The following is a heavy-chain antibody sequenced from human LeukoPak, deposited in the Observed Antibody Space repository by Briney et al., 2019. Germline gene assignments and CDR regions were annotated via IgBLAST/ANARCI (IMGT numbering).Heavy chain of an antibody. CDR1: GFSFSSYA. J-gene: IGHJ4*02. D-gene: IGHD2-2*01. CDR3: ARGGGYCSSCFDY. Sequence: GGSLRLSCEASGFSFSSYAMGWVRQAPGKGLEWVSVIYSGGSTYYADSVKGRFTISRDNSKNTLYLQMNSLRAEDTAVYYCARGGGYCSSCFDYWGQGTLVTVSS. CDR2: IYSGGST. V-gene: IGHV3-66*01.